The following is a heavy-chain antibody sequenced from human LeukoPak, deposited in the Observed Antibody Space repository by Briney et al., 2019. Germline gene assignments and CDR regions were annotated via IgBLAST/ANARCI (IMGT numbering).Heavy chain of an antibody. J-gene: IGHJ4*02. D-gene: IGHD2-8*01. CDR1: GFTFSSYG. CDR2: IRYDGSNK. Sequence: GGSLRLSCAASGFTFSSYGMHWVRQAPGKGLEWVAFIRYDGSNKYYADSVKGRFTISRDNAKNSLYLQMNSLRAEDTAVYYCARDIDGVLMVYAQGYDYWGQGTLVTVSS. CDR3: ARDIDGVLMVYAQGYDY. V-gene: IGHV3-30*02.